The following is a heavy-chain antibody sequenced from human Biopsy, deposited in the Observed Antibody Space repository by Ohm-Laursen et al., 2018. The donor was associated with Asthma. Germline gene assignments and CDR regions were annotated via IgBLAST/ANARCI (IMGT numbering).Heavy chain of an antibody. D-gene: IGHD5-12*01. Sequence: SVKVSCKASGDSFSNYAISWVRQAPGQGLEWMGGLIPVLGTPDHAQMFEGRVTITADESTITAYMELSSLSSEDTAVYYCARGYSGSDRIVYYYSGLEVWGQGTTVTVSS. V-gene: IGHV1-69*13. CDR3: ARGYSGSDRIVYYYSGLEV. J-gene: IGHJ6*02. CDR1: GDSFSNYA. CDR2: LIPVLGTP.